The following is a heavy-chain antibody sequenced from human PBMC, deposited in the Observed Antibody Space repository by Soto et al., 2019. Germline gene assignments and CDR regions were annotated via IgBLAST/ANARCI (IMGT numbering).Heavy chain of an antibody. D-gene: IGHD2-21*02. V-gene: IGHV3-21*01. CDR1: GFTFSSYS. Sequence: LSLTCAASGFTFSSYSMNWVRQAPGKGLEWVSSISSSSSYIYYADSVKGRFTISRDNAKNSLYLQMNSLRAEDTAVYYCAREGAYCGGDCYSAFDIWGQGTMVTVSS. CDR3: AREGAYCGGDCYSAFDI. CDR2: ISSSSSYI. J-gene: IGHJ3*02.